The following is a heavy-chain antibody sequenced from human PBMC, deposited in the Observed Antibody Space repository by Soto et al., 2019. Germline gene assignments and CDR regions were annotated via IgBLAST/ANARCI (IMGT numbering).Heavy chain of an antibody. D-gene: IGHD5-18*01. V-gene: IGHV4-34*01. CDR3: ARGLGDSYGPADALEL. Sequence: SETLSLTCAVYGGSLGGYYWRWIRQPTGKGMEWIGEINHSGSTNYNQYLKSRVTISVDTSKNQLSRKLGSVTAADTAVYYCARGLGDSYGPADALELWGQGTMVTVSS. CDR2: INHSGST. J-gene: IGHJ3*01. CDR1: GGSLGGYY.